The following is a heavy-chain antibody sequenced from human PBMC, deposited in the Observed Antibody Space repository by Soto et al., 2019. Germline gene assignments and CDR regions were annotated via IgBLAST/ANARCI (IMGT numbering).Heavy chain of an antibody. CDR2: IYWDNDK. D-gene: IGHD1-26*01. CDR3: AHRRSGSFFGS. Sequence: QITLKESGPTLVKSTQTLTLTCTFSGFSLSTSEVGVGWVRQPPGKALEWLALIYWDNDKRYSPSLKSRLTITKDTSQSQVVLTMTHMDPMDTATYYCAHRRSGSFFGSWGQGILVTVSS. J-gene: IGHJ4*02. V-gene: IGHV2-5*02. CDR1: GFSLSTSEVG.